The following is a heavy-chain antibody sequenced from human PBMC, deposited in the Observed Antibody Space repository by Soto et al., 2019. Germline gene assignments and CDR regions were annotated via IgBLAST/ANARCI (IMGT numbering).Heavy chain of an antibody. D-gene: IGHD3-22*01. V-gene: IGHV4-30-2*01. CDR2: TYHSGGT. CDR1: GDSISSGGYS. Sequence: QLQLRESGSGLVKPSQTLSLTCTVSGDSISSGGYSWNWIRQPPGKGLEWIGYTYHSGGTDYNPSLKSRVTITVDSSNNQFSLKLRSVTAADTAVNYCARDSRSGYYLEYWCQGTLVTVSS. J-gene: IGHJ4*02. CDR3: ARDSRSGYYLEY.